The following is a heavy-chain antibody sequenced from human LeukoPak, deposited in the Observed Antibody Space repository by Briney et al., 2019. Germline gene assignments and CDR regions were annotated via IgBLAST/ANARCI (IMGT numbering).Heavy chain of an antibody. J-gene: IGHJ4*02. CDR3: ARSPKRHYYDSSGYYVGDY. V-gene: IGHV1-18*01. D-gene: IGHD3-22*01. Sequence: ASVKVSCKASGYTFTSYGISWVRQAPGQELEWMGWISAYNGNTNYAQKLQGRVTMTTDTSTSTAYMELRSLRSDDTAVYYCARSPKRHYYDSSGYYVGDYWGQGTLVTVSS. CDR2: ISAYNGNT. CDR1: GYTFTSYG.